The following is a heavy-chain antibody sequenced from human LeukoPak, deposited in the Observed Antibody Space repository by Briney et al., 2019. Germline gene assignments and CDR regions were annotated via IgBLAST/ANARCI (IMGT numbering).Heavy chain of an antibody. CDR2: IKQDGSEK. CDR3: ARYYYDSSGYYAPKYHYFDY. D-gene: IGHD3-22*01. V-gene: IGHV3-7*01. J-gene: IGHJ4*02. Sequence: ETLSLTCTVSGYSITSEYYWGWIRQPPGKGLEWVANIKQDGSEKYYVDSVKGRFTISRDNAKNSLYLQMNSLRAEDTAVYYCARYYYDSSGYYAPKYHYFDYWGQGTLVTVSS. CDR1: GYSITSEYY.